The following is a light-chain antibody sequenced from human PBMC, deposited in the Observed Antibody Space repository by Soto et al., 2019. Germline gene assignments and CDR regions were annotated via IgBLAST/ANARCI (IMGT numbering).Light chain of an antibody. CDR1: QSVLYSSNNKNY. J-gene: IGKJ4*01. Sequence: DIVMTQSPDSLAVSLGERATINCKSSQSVLYSSNNKNYLAWYQQKPGQPPRLLIYWASTRESGVPDRFSGSGSGTDFTLTISSLQAEDVAVYYCQQDYSTLPLFGGGTKVEIK. CDR2: WAS. V-gene: IGKV4-1*01. CDR3: QQDYSTLPL.